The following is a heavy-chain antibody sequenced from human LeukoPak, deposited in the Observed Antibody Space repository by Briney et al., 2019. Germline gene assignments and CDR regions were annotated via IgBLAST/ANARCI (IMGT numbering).Heavy chain of an antibody. D-gene: IGHD1-26*01. Sequence: GGSLRLSCAASGFIFNTCAMNWVRQAPGKGLEWVSTISNSGGTTYYADSVKGRFTISRDNSENILYLQMGSLRAEDTATYYCARERRGVSCRASFDSWGQGTLVTVSS. CDR3: ARERRGVSCRASFDS. CDR2: ISNSGGTT. CDR1: GFIFNTCA. J-gene: IGHJ4*02. V-gene: IGHV3-23*01.